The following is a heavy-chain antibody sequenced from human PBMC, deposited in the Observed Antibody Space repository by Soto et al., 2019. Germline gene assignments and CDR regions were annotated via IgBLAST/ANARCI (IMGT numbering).Heavy chain of an antibody. CDR2: IDASGGT. D-gene: IGHD1-26*01. CDR1: GGSLSGYW. V-gene: IGHV4-34*02. CDR3: ARAGFSGPYDAFDI. J-gene: IGHJ3*02. Sequence: QVQLQQWGAGLLKPSETLSLTCGVFGGSLSGYWWSWIRQPPGKGLEWIGEIDASGGTNYNPSFKSRVTISVDTSKNQFSLKLPSLIAAGTAVYFCARAGFSGPYDAFDIWGQGTMVSVSS.